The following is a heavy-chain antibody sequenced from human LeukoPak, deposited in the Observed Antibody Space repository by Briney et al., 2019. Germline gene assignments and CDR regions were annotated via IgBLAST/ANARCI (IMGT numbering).Heavy chain of an antibody. CDR3: ARGSTARYYYDSSGYYRGAVDY. Sequence: ASVKVSCKASGYTFTTYGISWVRQAPGQGLEWMGWISAYNGNTNYAQKFQGRVTMTTDTSTSTAYMELRSLRSDDTAVYYCARGSTARYYYDSSGYYRGAVDYWGQGTLVTISS. CDR1: GYTFTTYG. D-gene: IGHD3-22*01. V-gene: IGHV1-18*01. CDR2: ISAYNGNT. J-gene: IGHJ4*02.